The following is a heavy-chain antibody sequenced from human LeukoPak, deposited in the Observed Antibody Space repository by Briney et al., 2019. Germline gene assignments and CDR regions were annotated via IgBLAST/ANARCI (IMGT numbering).Heavy chain of an antibody. V-gene: IGHV3-23*01. Sequence: PGASLRLSCAASGFTFSSYAMSWVRQAPGKGLEWVSAISGSGGSTYYADSVEGRFTISRDNSKNTLYLQMNSLRAEDTAVYYCAKEGVVPAAISDYYYYYGMDVWGQGTTVTVSS. CDR2: ISGSGGST. CDR1: GFTFSSYA. CDR3: AKEGVVPAAISDYYYYYGMDV. D-gene: IGHD2-2*02. J-gene: IGHJ6*02.